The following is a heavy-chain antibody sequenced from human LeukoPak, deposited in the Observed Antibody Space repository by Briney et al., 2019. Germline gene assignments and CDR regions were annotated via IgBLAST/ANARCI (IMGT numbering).Heavy chain of an antibody. J-gene: IGHJ4*02. V-gene: IGHV3-48*01. D-gene: IGHD6-19*01. CDR2: INAHRTT. CDR3: ARSVEGSLDY. Sequence: GGSLRLSCATSGFTFHPYSFNWVRQAPGKGLEWISYINAHRTTYYADSVEGRFTISRDNAKNSAYLELNSLRVEDTAMYYCARSVEGSLDYWGQRTLVTVSS. CDR1: GFTFHPYS.